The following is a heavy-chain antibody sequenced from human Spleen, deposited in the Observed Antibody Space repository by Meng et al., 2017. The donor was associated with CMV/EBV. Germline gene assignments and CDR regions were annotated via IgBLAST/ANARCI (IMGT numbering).Heavy chain of an antibody. D-gene: IGHD3-3*01. CDR2: INPHNGVT. Sequence: ASVKVSCKASGYTFTAHYFHWVRQAPGQGLEWMGCINPHNGVTNYTQKFQGRFTMTRDTSINTAYMELSRLRSDDTAVYYCARRDDSWGGYSHYYGMDVWGQGTTVTVSS. J-gene: IGHJ6*02. CDR1: GYTFTAHY. CDR3: ARRDDSWGGYSHYYGMDV. V-gene: IGHV1-2*02.